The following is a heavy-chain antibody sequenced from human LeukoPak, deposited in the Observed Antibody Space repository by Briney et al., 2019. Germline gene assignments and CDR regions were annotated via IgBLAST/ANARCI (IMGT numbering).Heavy chain of an antibody. CDR3: ARDRWSPRVDYYYGMDV. D-gene: IGHD3-16*02. Sequence: SETLSLTCAVYGGSFSGYYWGWIRQPPGKGLEWIGEINHSGSTNYNPSLKSRVTISVDTSKNQFSLKLSSVTAADTAVYYCARDRWSPRVDYYYGMDVWGQGTTVTVSS. CDR2: INHSGST. J-gene: IGHJ6*02. V-gene: IGHV4-34*01. CDR1: GGSFSGYY.